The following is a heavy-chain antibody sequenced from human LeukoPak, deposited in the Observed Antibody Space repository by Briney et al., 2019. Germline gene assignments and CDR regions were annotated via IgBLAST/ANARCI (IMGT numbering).Heavy chain of an antibody. Sequence: ASVTVSCKASGDTFTSYGISWVRQAPGQGLEGMGWISAYNGNTNYAQKLQGRVTMTTDTSTSTAYMELRSLRSDDTAVYYCARAIYDSSGYYYGRWAFDIWGQGTMVTVSS. D-gene: IGHD3-22*01. CDR3: ARAIYDSSGYYYGRWAFDI. J-gene: IGHJ3*02. CDR2: ISAYNGNT. CDR1: GDTFTSYG. V-gene: IGHV1-18*01.